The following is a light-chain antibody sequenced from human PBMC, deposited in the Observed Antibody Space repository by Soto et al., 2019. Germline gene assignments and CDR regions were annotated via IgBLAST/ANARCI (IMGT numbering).Light chain of an antibody. V-gene: IGLV2-11*01. Sequence: QSALTQPRSVSGSPGQSVTISCTGTSSDVGGYYFVSWYQQHPGKAPKLIIYDVNKWLSGVPHRFSGSKFGNTASLTISGLQAEDEADYFCCSYAGSSTYVFGTGTKVTVL. CDR2: DVN. J-gene: IGLJ1*01. CDR1: SSDVGGYYF. CDR3: CSYAGSSTYV.